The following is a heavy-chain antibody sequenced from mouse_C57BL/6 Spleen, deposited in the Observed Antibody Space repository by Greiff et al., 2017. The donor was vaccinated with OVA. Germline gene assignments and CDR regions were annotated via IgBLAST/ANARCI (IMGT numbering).Heavy chain of an antibody. CDR2: IWSGGST. V-gene: IGHV2-2*01. CDR1: GFSLTSSG. J-gene: IGHJ4*01. Sequence: VKLMESGPGLVQPSQSLSITCTVSGFSLTSSGVHWVRQSPGKGLEWLGVIWSGGSTDYNAAFISRLSISKDNSKSQVFFKMNSLQADDTAIYYCARNTMVTTGYAMDYWGQGTSVTVSS. D-gene: IGHD2-2*01. CDR3: ARNTMVTTGYAMDY.